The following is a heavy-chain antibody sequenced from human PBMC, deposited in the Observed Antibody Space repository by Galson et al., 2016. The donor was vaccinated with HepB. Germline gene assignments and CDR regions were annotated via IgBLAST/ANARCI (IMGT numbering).Heavy chain of an antibody. Sequence: SLRLSCAASEFTFSSHWMHWVRQTPGKGLVWVPRINRDGSSISYADSVKGRFTISRENAKNTLYLQVNILSSDDAAGYYCAREMGGWPKQTDAFDIWGQGTMVTVSS. CDR2: INRDGSSI. V-gene: IGHV3-74*01. CDR1: EFTFSSHW. D-gene: IGHD6-19*01. CDR3: AREMGGWPKQTDAFDI. J-gene: IGHJ3*02.